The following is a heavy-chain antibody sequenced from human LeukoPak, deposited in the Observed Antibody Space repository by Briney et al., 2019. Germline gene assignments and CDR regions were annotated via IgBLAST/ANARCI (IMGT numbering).Heavy chain of an antibody. Sequence: GGSLRLSCAASGFTFDDYAMHWVRQAPGKGLEWVSGISWNSGSIGYADSVKGRFTISRDNAKNSLYLQMNSLRAEDTALYYCAKDMFSSAAAGLFDPWGQGTLVTVPS. CDR3: AKDMFSSAAAGLFDP. V-gene: IGHV3-9*01. D-gene: IGHD6-13*01. J-gene: IGHJ5*02. CDR2: ISWNSGSI. CDR1: GFTFDDYA.